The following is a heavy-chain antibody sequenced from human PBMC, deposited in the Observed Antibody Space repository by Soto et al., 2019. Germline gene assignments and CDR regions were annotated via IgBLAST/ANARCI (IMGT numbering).Heavy chain of an antibody. CDR3: AKGGITFGGVIVISWYFDL. Sequence: GGSLRLSCAASGFTFSSYGMHWVRQAPGKGLEWVAVISYDGSNKYYADSVKGRFTISRDNSKNTLYLQMNSLRAEDTAVYYCAKGGITFGGVIVISWYFDLWGRGTLVTVSS. D-gene: IGHD3-16*02. CDR1: GFTFSSYG. CDR2: ISYDGSNK. V-gene: IGHV3-30*18. J-gene: IGHJ2*01.